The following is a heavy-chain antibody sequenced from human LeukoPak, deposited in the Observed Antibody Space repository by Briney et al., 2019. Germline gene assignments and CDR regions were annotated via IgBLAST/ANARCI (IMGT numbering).Heavy chain of an antibody. V-gene: IGHV1-18*01. J-gene: IGHJ4*02. CDR3: ARDRRSGGYYSLGY. CDR1: GYTFTSYG. CDR2: ISAYNGNT. Sequence: ASVKVSCKASGYTFTSYGISWVRQAPGQGLEWMGWISAYNGNTNYAQKLQGRVTMTTDTSTSTAYMELRSLRSDDTAVYYCARDRRSGGYYSLGYWGQGTLVTVSS. D-gene: IGHD3-22*01.